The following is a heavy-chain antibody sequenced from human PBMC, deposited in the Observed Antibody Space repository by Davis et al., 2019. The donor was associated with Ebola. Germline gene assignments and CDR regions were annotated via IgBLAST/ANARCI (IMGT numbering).Heavy chain of an antibody. CDR2: INHSGRT. Sequence: MPSETLSLTCAVYGGSSSTYYWSWIRQPPGKGLEWIGEINHSGRTNYNPSLKSRVTISVDTSKNQFSLRLTSVTDADTAVYYCARSHSDWLLPFDYWGQGTLATVSS. CDR1: GGSSSTYY. D-gene: IGHD3-9*01. J-gene: IGHJ4*02. V-gene: IGHV4-34*01. CDR3: ARSHSDWLLPFDY.